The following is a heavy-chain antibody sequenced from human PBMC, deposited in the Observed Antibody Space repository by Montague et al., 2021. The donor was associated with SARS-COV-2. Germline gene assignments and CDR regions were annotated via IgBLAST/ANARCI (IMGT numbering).Heavy chain of an antibody. CDR3: ARAQNTCFIANCVNYFEV. D-gene: IGHD1-1*01. J-gene: IGHJ4*02. Sequence: SETRSLTCEVSGDSISSYYWSWIRQSPGKGLEWIGYVHYTGSTEYNPSLKTRVTLSLDTPRNHFSLKLRSVTAADTAVYYCARAQNTCFIANCVNYFEVWGLGALVTGSS. CDR1: GDSISSYY. V-gene: IGHV4-59*01. CDR2: VHYTGST.